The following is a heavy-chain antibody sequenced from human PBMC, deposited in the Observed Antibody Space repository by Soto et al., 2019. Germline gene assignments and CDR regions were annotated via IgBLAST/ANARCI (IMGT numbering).Heavy chain of an antibody. J-gene: IGHJ5*02. CDR3: ARDIGISRFWWLDP. CDR1: GYSFPTDL. D-gene: IGHD1-26*01. Sequence: ASVKVSCKSSGYSFPTDLITCARQAPGQGLEWMGCISPSNGKTNYAQNFQSKDSLTLDISTTITYSELRSLKSVNKAVYFCARDIGISRFWWLDPRGQGTLVTVS. CDR2: ISPSNGKT. V-gene: IGHV1-18*04.